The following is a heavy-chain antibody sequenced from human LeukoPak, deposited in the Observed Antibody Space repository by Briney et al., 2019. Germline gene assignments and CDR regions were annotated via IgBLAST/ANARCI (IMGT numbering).Heavy chain of an antibody. CDR2: ISYDGSNK. V-gene: IGHV3-30*03. CDR3: ATVRVSDYVWGTYRYSYFDY. J-gene: IGHJ4*02. Sequence: GGSLRLSCAASGFTFSSYGMHWVRQAPGKGLEWVAVISYDGSNKYYADSVKGRFTISRDNSKNTLFLQMSSLKTEDTAVYYCATVRVSDYVWGTYRYSYFDYWGQGTLVTVSS. CDR1: GFTFSSYG. D-gene: IGHD3-16*02.